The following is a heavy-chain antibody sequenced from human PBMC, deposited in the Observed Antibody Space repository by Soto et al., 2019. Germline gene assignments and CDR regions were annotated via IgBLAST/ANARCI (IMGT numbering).Heavy chain of an antibody. CDR1: GGSISSSSYY. CDR3: ARLGSSSWYQPWRLPKYSFDY. Sequence: SETLSLTCTVSGGSISSSSYYWGWIRQPPGKGLEWIGSIYYSGSTYYNPSLKSRVTISVDTSKNQFSLKLSSVTAADTAVYYCARLGSSSWYQPWRLPKYSFDYWGQETLVTVSS. J-gene: IGHJ4*02. CDR2: IYYSGST. V-gene: IGHV4-39*01. D-gene: IGHD6-13*01.